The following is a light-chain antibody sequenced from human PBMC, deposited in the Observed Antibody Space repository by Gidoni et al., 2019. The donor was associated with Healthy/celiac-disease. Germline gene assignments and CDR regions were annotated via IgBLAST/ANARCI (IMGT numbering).Light chain of an antibody. CDR2: LGS. CDR1: QSLLHSNGYNY. V-gene: IGKV2-28*01. J-gene: IGKJ3*01. CDR3: MQALQTGVT. Sequence: DIVMTQSPLSLPVTPGEPASISCRSSQSLLHSNGYNYLDWYLQKPGQSPQLLIYLGSNRASGVPDRFSGSGSGTDFTLKISRVEAEDVGVYYCMQALQTGVTFGPXTKVDIK.